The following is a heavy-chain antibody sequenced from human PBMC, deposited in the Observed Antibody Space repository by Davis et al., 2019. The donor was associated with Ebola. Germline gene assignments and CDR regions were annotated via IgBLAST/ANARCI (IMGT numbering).Heavy chain of an antibody. D-gene: IGHD1-26*01. J-gene: IGHJ4*02. CDR2: IFNSGTA. V-gene: IGHV4-59*01. Sequence: MPSETLSLTCTVSGGSISGYQWAWIRQPPGKGLEYVGHIFNSGTAIYNSALKSRVTISLDKSSNQFSLKLNSVTAADTAIYFCARDQMGSLDYWGQGTLVTVSS. CDR3: ARDQMGSLDY. CDR1: GGSISGYQ.